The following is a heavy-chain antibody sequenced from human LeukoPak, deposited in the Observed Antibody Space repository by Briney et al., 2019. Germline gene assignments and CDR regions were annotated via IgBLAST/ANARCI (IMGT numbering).Heavy chain of an antibody. CDR2: ISGGGINT. J-gene: IGHJ4*02. Sequence: GGSLRLSCAASGFTFSSYAMSWVRQAPGKGLEWVSTISGGGINTYYADSVKGRFTISRDNSKNTLYLQMNSLRAEDTAVYYCATDGDYYGSGTRLEYWGQGTLVTVSS. CDR1: GFTFSSYA. CDR3: ATDGDYYGSGTRLEY. V-gene: IGHV3-23*01. D-gene: IGHD3-10*01.